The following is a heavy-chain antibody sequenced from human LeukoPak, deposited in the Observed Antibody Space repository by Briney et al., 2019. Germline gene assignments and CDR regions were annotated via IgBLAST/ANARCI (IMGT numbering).Heavy chain of an antibody. J-gene: IGHJ5*02. CDR3: ARAPIAAARYVRFDP. D-gene: IGHD6-13*01. Sequence: PSETLSLTCAVSDASMNSFYWSWIRQPPGKGLEWIGYIYYTGITNYNPSLKSRVTISADTSKNQFSLKLSSVTAADTAVYYCARAPIAAARYVRFDPWGQGTLITVSS. CDR2: IYYTGIT. CDR1: DASMNSFY. V-gene: IGHV4-59*01.